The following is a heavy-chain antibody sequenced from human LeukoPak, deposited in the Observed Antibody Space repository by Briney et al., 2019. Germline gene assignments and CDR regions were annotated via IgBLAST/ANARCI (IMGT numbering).Heavy chain of an antibody. CDR2: ISSSSSYT. J-gene: IGHJ4*02. CDR3: ASGPAMVGY. V-gene: IGHV3-11*06. D-gene: IGHD5-18*01. CDR1: GFTFSDHY. Sequence: GGSLRLSCAASGFTFSDHYMSWIRQAPGKGLEWVSYISSSSSYTNYADSVKGRFTISRDNAKNSLYLQMNSLRAEDTAVYYCASGPAMVGYWGQGTLVTVSS.